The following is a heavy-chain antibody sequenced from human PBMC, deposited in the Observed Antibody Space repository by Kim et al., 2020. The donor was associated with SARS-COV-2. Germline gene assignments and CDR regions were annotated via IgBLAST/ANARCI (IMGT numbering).Heavy chain of an antibody. V-gene: IGHV1-69*01. CDR3: ARDNYDILTGYDP. D-gene: IGHD3-9*01. J-gene: IGHJ5*02. Sequence: AQKFQGRVTITADESTSTAYMELSSLRSEDTAVYYCARDNYDILTGYDPWGQGTLVTVSS.